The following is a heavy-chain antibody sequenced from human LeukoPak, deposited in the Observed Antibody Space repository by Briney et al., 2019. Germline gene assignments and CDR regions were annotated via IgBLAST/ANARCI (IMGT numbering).Heavy chain of an antibody. CDR2: TYYRSKWYN. J-gene: IGHJ4*02. D-gene: IGHD6-19*01. CDR3: ARDFGTTGWHTFDY. V-gene: IGHV6-1*01. Sequence: SQTLSLTCVVSGDSVSSQNGAWNWIRQSPSIGLEWLGRTYYRSKWYNDYAESMEGRMTISQDTQKNQYSLHLNSVTPDDTAVYYCARDFGTTGWHTFDYWGQGTLVTVSS. CDR1: GDSVSSQNGA.